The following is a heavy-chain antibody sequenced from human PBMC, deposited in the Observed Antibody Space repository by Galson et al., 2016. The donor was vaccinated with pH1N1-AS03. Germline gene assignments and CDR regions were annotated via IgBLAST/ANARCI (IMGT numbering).Heavy chain of an antibody. Sequence: ETLSLTCPVSGGSIRNTFYFWGWVRQPPGRGLEWIGSIFYTGSAYYNPSLESRVTITIDTSRNQFSLRLNSVTAADTAVYYCARLSTDWLGRPHYFDPWGQGTLIVVSS. D-gene: IGHD3-9*01. CDR3: ARLSTDWLGRPHYFDP. CDR1: GGSIRNTFYF. J-gene: IGHJ4*02. V-gene: IGHV4-39*07. CDR2: IFYTGSA.